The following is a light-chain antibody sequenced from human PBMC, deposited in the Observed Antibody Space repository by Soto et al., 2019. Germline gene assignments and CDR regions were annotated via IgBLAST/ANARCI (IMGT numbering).Light chain of an antibody. Sequence: DIQMTQSPSSLSASVGDRVTITCRASQSIGRFLNWHQQKPGKAPNVLINVASTLRSGVPSRFSGSGSGTDFNLTINSLQPEDFATYYCQEYNNYWTFGQGTKVEVK. CDR2: VAS. CDR3: QEYNNYWT. CDR1: QSIGRF. V-gene: IGKV1-39*01. J-gene: IGKJ1*01.